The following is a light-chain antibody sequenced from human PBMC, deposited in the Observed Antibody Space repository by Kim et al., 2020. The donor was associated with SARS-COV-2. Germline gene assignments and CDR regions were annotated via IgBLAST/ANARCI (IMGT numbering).Light chain of an antibody. J-gene: IGKJ1*01. Sequence: SPGQRPTLARGARQSVRSNYLVWSKQTPGQAPSPLIYTTAKGATAIPDGFSGSGSETYLTFTLSRLEPDDCAVYYCQQYGDPALTFGQGTKVDIK. V-gene: IGKV3-20*01. CDR1: QSVRSNY. CDR2: TTA. CDR3: QQYGDPALT.